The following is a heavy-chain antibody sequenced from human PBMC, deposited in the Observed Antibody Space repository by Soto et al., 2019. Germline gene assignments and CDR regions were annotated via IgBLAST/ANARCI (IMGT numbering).Heavy chain of an antibody. Sequence: QVQLQESGPGLVKPSQTLSLTCTVSGGSISSGGYYWSWIRQHPGKGLEWIGYIDYSGSTYYNPSLKSRVTLSVDTSKKQFSLKLSSVTAADTAVYYCARAPRSDFWSGYSAKNNWFDPWGQGTLVTVSS. J-gene: IGHJ5*02. V-gene: IGHV4-31*03. CDR3: ARAPRSDFWSGYSAKNNWFDP. CDR1: GGSISSGGYY. D-gene: IGHD3-3*01. CDR2: IDYSGST.